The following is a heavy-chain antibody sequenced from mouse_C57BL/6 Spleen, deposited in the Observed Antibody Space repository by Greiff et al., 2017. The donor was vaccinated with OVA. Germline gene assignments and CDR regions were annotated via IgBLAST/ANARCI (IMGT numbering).Heavy chain of an antibody. V-gene: IGHV5-6*01. D-gene: IGHD1-1*01. J-gene: IGHJ1*03. CDR3: ARLGITTVVADWYFDV. CDR1: GFTFSSYG. Sequence: EVKVVESGGDLVKPGGSLKLSCAASGFTFSSYGMSWVRQTPDKRLEWVATISSGGSYTYYPDSVKGRFTISRDNAKNTLYLQMSSLKSEDTAMYYCARLGITTVVADWYFDVWGTGTTVTVSS. CDR2: ISSGGSYT.